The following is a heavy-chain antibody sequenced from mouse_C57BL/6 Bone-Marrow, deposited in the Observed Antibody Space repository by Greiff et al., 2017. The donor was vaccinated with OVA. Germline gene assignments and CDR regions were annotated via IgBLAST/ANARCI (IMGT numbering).Heavy chain of an antibody. CDR2: INPNNGGT. CDR1: GYTFTDYY. D-gene: IGHD3-1*01. Sequence: VQLQQSGPELVKPGASVKISCKASGYTFTDYYMNWVKQSHGKSLEWIGDINPNNGGTSYNQKFKGKATLTVDKSSSTASMELRSLTSEDSAVYYCARSGGPAYWGQGTLVTVSA. J-gene: IGHJ3*01. V-gene: IGHV1-26*01. CDR3: ARSGGPAY.